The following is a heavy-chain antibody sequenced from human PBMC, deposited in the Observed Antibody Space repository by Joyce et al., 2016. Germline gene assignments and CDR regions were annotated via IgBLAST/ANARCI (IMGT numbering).Heavy chain of an antibody. Sequence: QMQLQESGPGLVKPSQTLSLTCAVSGGSVGSGGYSWTWIRQPPGKGLEWIGHIYHSESTYYNPSLQSRVTMSVDRSKNQFSLKLRSVTAADTAVYYCARAYGSGSYSYYYGMDVWGQGTTVTVSS. CDR1: GGSVGSGGYS. CDR3: ARAYGSGSYSYYYGMDV. D-gene: IGHD3-10*01. CDR2: IYHSEST. J-gene: IGHJ6*02. V-gene: IGHV4-30-2*01.